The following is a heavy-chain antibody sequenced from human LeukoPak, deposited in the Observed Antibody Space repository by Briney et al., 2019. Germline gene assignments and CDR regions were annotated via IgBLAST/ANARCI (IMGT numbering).Heavy chain of an antibody. CDR2: INHSGST. CDR1: GGSFSGYY. Sequence: SETLSLTCAVYGGSFSGYYWNWIRQPPGKGLEWIGEINHSGSTNYNPSLKSRVIISVDTSKKYFSLKLNSVTAADTAVDYCARGPSSGWYPSAFDIWGQGTMVTVSS. D-gene: IGHD6-19*01. CDR3: ARGPSSGWYPSAFDI. J-gene: IGHJ3*02. V-gene: IGHV4-34*01.